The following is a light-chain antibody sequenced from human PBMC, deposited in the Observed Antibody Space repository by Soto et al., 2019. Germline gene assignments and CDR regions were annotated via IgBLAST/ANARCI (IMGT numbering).Light chain of an antibody. V-gene: IGLV1-40*01. CDR2: GDT. Sequence: QSVLTQPPSVSGAPGQRVTISCTGSSSNIGAGHDVHWYQQTPGTAPKLLIYGDTTRPSGVPDRFSGSKSGTSASLAITGLQAEDEADYYCQSYASSLSGSVFGGGTKL. J-gene: IGLJ3*02. CDR3: QSYASSLSGSV. CDR1: SSNIGAGHD.